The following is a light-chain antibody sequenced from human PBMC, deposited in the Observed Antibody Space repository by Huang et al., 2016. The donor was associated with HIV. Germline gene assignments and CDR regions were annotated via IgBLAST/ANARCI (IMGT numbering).Light chain of an antibody. CDR3: QQYGTLLT. Sequence: EIVLTQSPGTLSLSPRERATLSCRASQSVSNNYLAWYQQKPGQAPRLLIYGASSRATGIPDRFSGSGSGTGFTLTINRLEPEDFAVYFCQQYGTLLTFGGGTKVEI. V-gene: IGKV3-20*01. CDR2: GAS. CDR1: QSVSNNY. J-gene: IGKJ4*01.